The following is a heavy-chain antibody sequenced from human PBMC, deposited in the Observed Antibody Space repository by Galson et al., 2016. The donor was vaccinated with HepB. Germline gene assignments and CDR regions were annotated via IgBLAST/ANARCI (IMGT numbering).Heavy chain of an antibody. J-gene: IGHJ6*02. V-gene: IGHV3-64D*06. CDR1: GFSFSSYP. CDR2: ITTNGDDT. Sequence: SLRLSCAASGFSFSSYPMHWVRQAPGKGLEYVSGITTNGDDTRYADSVKGRFTIFRDNSKNTLYLQMRSLRAEDTAVYYCVKSNLAAPGGFYGMDFWGQGTTVTVSS. CDR3: VKSNLAAPGGFYGMDF. D-gene: IGHD6-13*01.